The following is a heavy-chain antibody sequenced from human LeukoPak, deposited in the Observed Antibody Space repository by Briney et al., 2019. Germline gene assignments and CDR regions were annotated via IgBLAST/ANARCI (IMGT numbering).Heavy chain of an antibody. CDR2: INHSGST. Sequence: SETLSLTCAVYGGSFSGYYWSWIRQPPGKGLEWIGEINHSGSTNYNPSLKSRVTISVDTSKNQLSLKLSSVTAADTAVYYCARESHVLRFLEWLSHGMDVWGQGTTVTVSS. CDR3: ARESHVLRFLEWLSHGMDV. D-gene: IGHD3-3*01. CDR1: GGSFSGYY. J-gene: IGHJ6*02. V-gene: IGHV4-34*01.